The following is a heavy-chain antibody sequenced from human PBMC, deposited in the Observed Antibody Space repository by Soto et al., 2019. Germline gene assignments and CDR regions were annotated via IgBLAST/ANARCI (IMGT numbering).Heavy chain of an antibody. CDR1: GYTFTSYG. CDR2: ISAYNGNT. D-gene: IGHD3-3*01. J-gene: IGHJ4*02. CDR3: ASVRFLEWLLDY. V-gene: IGHV1-18*04. Sequence: ASVKVSCKASGYTFTSYGISWVRQAPGQGLEWMGWISAYNGNTNYAQKLQGRVTMTTDTSTSTAYMELRSLRSDDTAVYYCASVRFLEWLLDYWGQVNLVTVSS.